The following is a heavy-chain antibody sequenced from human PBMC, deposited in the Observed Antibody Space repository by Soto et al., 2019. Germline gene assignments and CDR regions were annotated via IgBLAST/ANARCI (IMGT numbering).Heavy chain of an antibody. J-gene: IGHJ6*02. CDR1: GGSISSSSYY. CDR3: ARDRKWIQLDYYYGMDV. Sequence: SETLSLTCTVSGGSISSSSYYWGWVRQPPGKGLEWIGSIYYSESTHYNPSLKSRVTISVDTSKNQFSLKLSSVTAADTAVYYCARDRKWIQLDYYYGMDVWGQGTTVTVSS. V-gene: IGHV4-39*07. D-gene: IGHD1-1*01. CDR2: IYYSEST.